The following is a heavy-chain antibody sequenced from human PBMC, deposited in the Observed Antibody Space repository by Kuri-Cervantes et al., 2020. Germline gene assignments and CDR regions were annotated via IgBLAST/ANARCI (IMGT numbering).Heavy chain of an antibody. CDR1: GGSMSSSNW. CDR3: ARGLVATISSDYYYYYGMGV. D-gene: IGHD5-12*01. J-gene: IGHJ6*02. Sequence: SQTLSLTCAVPGGSMSSSNWWSWVRQPPGKGLEWIGEIHHSGSTNYNPSLKSRVTISVDTSKNQFSLKLSSVTDADTAVYYCARGLVATISSDYYYYYGMGVLGQGTTVTVSS. CDR2: IHHSGST. V-gene: IGHV4-4*02.